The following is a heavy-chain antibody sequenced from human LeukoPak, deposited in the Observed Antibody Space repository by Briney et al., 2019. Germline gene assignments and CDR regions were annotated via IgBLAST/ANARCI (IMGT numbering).Heavy chain of an antibody. CDR3: ARVRSVGYGGNSGALSAFDI. CDR2: IIPIFGTA. CDR1: GGTFSSYA. V-gene: IGHV1-69*05. Sequence: SVKVSCKASGGTFSSYAISWVRQAPGQGLEWMGGIIPIFGTANYAQKFQGRVTITTDESTSTAYMELSSLRSENTAVYYCARVRSVGYGGNSGALSAFDIWGQGTMVTVSS. D-gene: IGHD4-23*01. J-gene: IGHJ3*02.